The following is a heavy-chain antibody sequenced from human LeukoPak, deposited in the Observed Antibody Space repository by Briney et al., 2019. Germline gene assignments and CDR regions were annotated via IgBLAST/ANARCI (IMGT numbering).Heavy chain of an antibody. CDR2: IHYSGST. J-gene: IGHJ4*02. CDR1: GYSISSTNR. D-gene: IGHD5-18*01. CDR3: ARTAVDTATYFEY. Sequence: SDTLSLTCAVSGYSISSTNRWGWIRQPPGKGLEWIGYIHYSGSTYYNPSLKSRVTMSVDSSKNQFSLKLGSVTAVDTAVYYCARTAVDTATYFEYWGQGTLVTVSS. V-gene: IGHV4-28*01.